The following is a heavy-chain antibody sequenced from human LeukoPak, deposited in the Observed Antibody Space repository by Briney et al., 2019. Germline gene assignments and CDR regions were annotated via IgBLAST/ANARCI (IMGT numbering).Heavy chain of an antibody. J-gene: IGHJ4*02. Sequence: SETLSLTCTVSGGSISSYYWSWIRQPPGKGLEWIGYIYYSGSTNYNPSLKSRVTISVDTSKNRFSLKLSSVTAADTAVYYCARAYGSGSYGFYSYWGQGTLVTVSS. CDR2: IYYSGST. CDR1: GGSISSYY. D-gene: IGHD3-10*01. V-gene: IGHV4-59*01. CDR3: ARAYGSGSYGFYSY.